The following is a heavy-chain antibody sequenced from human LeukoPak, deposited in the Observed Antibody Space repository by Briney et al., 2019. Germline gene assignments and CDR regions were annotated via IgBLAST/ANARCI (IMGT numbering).Heavy chain of an antibody. CDR1: GGSFSGYY. V-gene: IGHV4-34*01. D-gene: IGHD3-3*01. CDR2: INHSGST. J-gene: IGHJ4*02. CDR3: ARTRRDFWSGYYLDY. Sequence: SETLSLTCAVYGGSFSGYYWSWIRQPPGKGLEWIGEINHSGSTNYNPSLKSRVTVSVDTSKNQFSLKLSSVIAADTAVYYCARTRRDFWSGYYLDYWGQGTLVTVSS.